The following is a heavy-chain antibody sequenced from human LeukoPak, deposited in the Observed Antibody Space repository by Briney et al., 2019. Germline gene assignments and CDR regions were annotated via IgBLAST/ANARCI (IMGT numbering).Heavy chain of an antibody. Sequence: GGSLRLSCAASGFTFSSYGMHWVRQAPGKGLEWVAVISYDGSNKYYADSVKGRFTISRDNSKNTLYLQMNSLRAEDTAVYYCAKEGGYDYSFDYWGQGTLVTVSS. J-gene: IGHJ4*02. V-gene: IGHV3-30*18. CDR3: AKEGGYDYSFDY. CDR1: GFTFSSYG. D-gene: IGHD5-12*01. CDR2: ISYDGSNK.